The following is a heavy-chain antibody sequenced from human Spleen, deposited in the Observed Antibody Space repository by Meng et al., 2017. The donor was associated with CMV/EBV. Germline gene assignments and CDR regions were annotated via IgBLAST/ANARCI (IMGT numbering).Heavy chain of an antibody. CDR2: IYYSGST. Sequence: QLQLQGSGPGLAKPSETLSLTCTGSGGSTSSSSYYWGWIRQPPGKGLEWIGSIYYSGSTYHNPSLKSRVTISVDTSKNQFSLKLSSVTAADTAVYYCARDLEGFDPWGQGTLVTVSS. CDR1: GGSTSSSSYY. V-gene: IGHV4-39*07. J-gene: IGHJ5*02. CDR3: ARDLEGFDP.